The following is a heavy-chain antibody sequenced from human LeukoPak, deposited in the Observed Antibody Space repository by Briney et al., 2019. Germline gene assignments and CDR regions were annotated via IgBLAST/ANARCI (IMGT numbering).Heavy chain of an antibody. V-gene: IGHV4-39*01. CDR2: IYYSGST. Sequence: SETLSLTCTVSGGSISSSSYYWGWIRQPPGKGLEWIGSIYYSGSTYYNPSLKSRVTISVDTSKNRFSLKLSSVTAADTAVYYCARYTVTTFLYRNDWGQGTLVTVSS. J-gene: IGHJ4*02. D-gene: IGHD4-17*01. CDR1: GGSISSSSYY. CDR3: ARYTVTTFLYRND.